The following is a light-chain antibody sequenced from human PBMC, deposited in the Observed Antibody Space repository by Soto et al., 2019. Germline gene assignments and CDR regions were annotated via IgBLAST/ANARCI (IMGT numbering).Light chain of an antibody. V-gene: IGLV2-14*01. CDR3: SSYTSSSAYV. Sequence: QSVLTQPASVSGSPGQSITISCTGTSSDVGGYNYVSWYQQHPGKAPKLMIYDVSNRPSGVSNRFSGSKSGNTASLTISGLRAEDEADYYCSSYTSSSAYVFGTGTKGTV. J-gene: IGLJ1*01. CDR1: SSDVGGYNY. CDR2: DVS.